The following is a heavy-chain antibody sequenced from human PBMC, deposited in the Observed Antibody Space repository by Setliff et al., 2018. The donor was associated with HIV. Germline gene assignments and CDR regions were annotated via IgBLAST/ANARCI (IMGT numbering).Heavy chain of an antibody. V-gene: IGHV4-59*06. CDR1: GGSISSYY. CDR2: IYYSGSS. CDR3: ARVLNPSDAFDI. J-gene: IGHJ3*02. Sequence: SETLSLTCTVSGGSISSYYWSWIRQPPGKGLEWIGYIYYSGSSYYNPSLKSRVTISVDTSKNQFSVKLSSVTAADTAVYYCARVLNPSDAFDIWGQGTMVTVSS.